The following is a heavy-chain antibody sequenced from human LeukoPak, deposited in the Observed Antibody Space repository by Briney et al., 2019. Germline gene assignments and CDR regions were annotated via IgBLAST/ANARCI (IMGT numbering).Heavy chain of an antibody. CDR2: IYYSGST. J-gene: IGHJ4*02. V-gene: IGHV4-30-4*01. CDR1: GGSISSGDYY. D-gene: IGHD3-22*01. CDR3: ARDLKEYYDSSGYYYVLDY. Sequence: PSQTLSLTCAVSGGSISSGDYYWSWIRQPPGKGLEGIGYIYYSGSTYYNPSLKSPVTISVDTSKNQFSLKLSSVTAADTAVYYCARDLKEYYDSSGYYYVLDYWGQGTLAAVSS.